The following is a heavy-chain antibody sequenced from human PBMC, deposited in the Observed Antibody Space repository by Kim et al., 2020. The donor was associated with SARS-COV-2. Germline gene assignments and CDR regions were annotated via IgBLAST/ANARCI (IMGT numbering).Heavy chain of an antibody. J-gene: IGHJ6*02. CDR1: GGSISSSSYY. D-gene: IGHD6-13*01. V-gene: IGHV4-39*01. CDR3: ARKKLAGYSSSSDYYYYGMDV. CDR2: IYYSGST. Sequence: SETLSLTCTVSGGSISSSSYYWGWIRQPPGKGLEWIGSIYYSGSTYYNPSLKSRVTISVDTSKNQFSLKLSSVTAADTAVYYCARKKLAGYSSSSDYYYYGMDVWGQGTTVTVSS.